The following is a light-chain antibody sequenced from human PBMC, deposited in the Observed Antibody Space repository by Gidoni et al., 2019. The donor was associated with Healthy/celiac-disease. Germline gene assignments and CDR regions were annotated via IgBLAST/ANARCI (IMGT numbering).Light chain of an antibody. V-gene: IGKV1-5*03. CDR2: KAS. Sequence: DIQMTQSPSTLSASVGDRVTITCRASQTISGWLAWYQQKPGKAPKLLIYKASNLQSGVPSRFSGSGSGTEFTLTSSSLQPDDFATYYCQQYDSYSCSFGQGTKLEI. CDR1: QTISGW. J-gene: IGKJ2*04. CDR3: QQYDSYSCS.